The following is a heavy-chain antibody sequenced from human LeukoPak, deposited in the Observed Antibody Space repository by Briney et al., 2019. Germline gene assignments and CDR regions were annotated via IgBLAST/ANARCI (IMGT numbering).Heavy chain of an antibody. J-gene: IGHJ3*02. CDR3: ARDAVSGDAFDI. Sequence: PGGSLRLSCAASGFTFSSYAMSWVRQGPGKGLEWVSVIYSGGSTYYADSVKGRFTISRDNSKNTLYLQMNSLRAEDTAVYYCARDAVSGDAFDIWGQGTMVTVSS. D-gene: IGHD3-22*01. CDR2: IYSGGST. CDR1: GFTFSSYA. V-gene: IGHV3-53*01.